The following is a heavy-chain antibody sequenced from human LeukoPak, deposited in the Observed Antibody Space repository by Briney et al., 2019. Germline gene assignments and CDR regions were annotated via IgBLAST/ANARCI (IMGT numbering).Heavy chain of an antibody. CDR2: ISYSGST. Sequence: SETLSLTCAVSGGSISSYYWSWIRQPPGKGLEWIGYISYSGSTKYNPSLKSRVTISIDTSKKQFSLNLSSVTAADTAVYYCARHRQYDADVFDIWGQGTMVTVSS. J-gene: IGHJ3*02. CDR3: ARHRQYDADVFDI. V-gene: IGHV4-59*08. CDR1: GGSISSYY. D-gene: IGHD2-8*01.